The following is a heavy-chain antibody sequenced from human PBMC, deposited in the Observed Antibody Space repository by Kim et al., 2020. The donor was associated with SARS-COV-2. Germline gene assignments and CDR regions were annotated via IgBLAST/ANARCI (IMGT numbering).Heavy chain of an antibody. Sequence: GGSLRLSCAASGFTFSSYWMTWVRQGLGKGLEWVGNIKQDGSEKYYMDSVKGRFTISRDNAKNSLYLQMNSLRAEDTAVYYCMSGHAGDYWGQGTLVTVS. CDR3: MSGHAGDY. V-gene: IGHV3-7*01. CDR2: IKQDGSEK. J-gene: IGHJ4*02. CDR1: GFTFSSYW.